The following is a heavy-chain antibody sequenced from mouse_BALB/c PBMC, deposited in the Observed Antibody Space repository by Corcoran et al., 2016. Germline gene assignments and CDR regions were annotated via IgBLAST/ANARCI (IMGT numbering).Heavy chain of an antibody. CDR2: INTYTGEP. D-gene: IGHD2-14*01. V-gene: IGHV9-1*02. Sequence: QIQLVQSGPELQKPGETVKISCKASGYTFTNYGINWVKQAPGKGLKWMGWINTYTGEPTYADDFKGRFAFSLETSASTAYLQINNLKNEDMATYFCARGYRYDFDYWGQGTTLTVSS. J-gene: IGHJ2*01. CDR3: ARGYRYDFDY. CDR1: GYTFTNYG.